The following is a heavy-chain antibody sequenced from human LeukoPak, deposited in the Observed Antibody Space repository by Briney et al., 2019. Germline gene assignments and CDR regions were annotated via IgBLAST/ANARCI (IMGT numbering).Heavy chain of an antibody. J-gene: IGHJ4*02. CDR3: ARGFRSMVRGVIIGSRLGAVDY. CDR2: IYHSGST. CDR1: VGSISISSYY. Sequence: PSETLSPTCTVSVGSISISSYYWSWIRQPPGKGLEWIGEIYHSGSTNYNPSLKSRVTISVDTSKNQFSLKLSSVTAADTAVYYCARGFRSMVRGVIIGSRLGAVDYWGQGTLVTVSS. V-gene: IGHV4-39*07. D-gene: IGHD3-10*01.